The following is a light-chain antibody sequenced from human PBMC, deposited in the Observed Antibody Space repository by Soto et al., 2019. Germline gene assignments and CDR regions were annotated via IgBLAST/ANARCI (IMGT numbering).Light chain of an antibody. CDR2: AAS. V-gene: IGKV1-39*01. CDR3: QQSYSTLVLT. J-gene: IGKJ4*01. CDR1: QGVDSD. Sequence: IQMTQSPSSLSASVGDRVTITCRASQGVDSDLSWYQQKPGKAPQLLIYAASSLYSGVPTRFRGSGSGTHFTLTISSLQPEDVATYYCQQSYSTLVLTFGGGTKVELK.